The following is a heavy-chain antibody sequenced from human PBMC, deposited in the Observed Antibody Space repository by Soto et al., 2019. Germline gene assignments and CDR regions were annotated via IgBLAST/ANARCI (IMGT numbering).Heavy chain of an antibody. Sequence: ETLSLTCTVSGGSMSSYYWSWIRQPPGKGLEWIGYIYYSGSTNYNPSLKSRVTMSVDTPKNQFSLKLSSVTAADTAVYYCARRGYGPGFPYYYGMDVWGQGTTVTVSS. CDR2: IYYSGST. V-gene: IGHV4-59*01. J-gene: IGHJ6*02. CDR1: GGSMSSYY. D-gene: IGHD3-10*01. CDR3: ARRGYGPGFPYYYGMDV.